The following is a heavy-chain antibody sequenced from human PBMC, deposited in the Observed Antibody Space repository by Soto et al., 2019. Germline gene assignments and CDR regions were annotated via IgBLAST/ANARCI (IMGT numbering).Heavy chain of an antibody. J-gene: IGHJ4*02. CDR2: IKSKTDGGTT. D-gene: IGHD6-6*01. CDR3: TTDEESVFEYSSSSPDY. Sequence: GGSLRLSCAASGFTFSNAWMSWVRQAPGKGLEWVGRIKSKTDGGTTDYAAPVKGRFTISRDDSKNTLYLQMNSLKTEDTAVYYCTTDEESVFEYSSSSPDYWGQGTLVTVSS. V-gene: IGHV3-15*01. CDR1: GFTFSNAW.